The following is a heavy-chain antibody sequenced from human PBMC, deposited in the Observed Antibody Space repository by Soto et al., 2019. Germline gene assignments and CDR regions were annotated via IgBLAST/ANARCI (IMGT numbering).Heavy chain of an antibody. CDR1: GFTVSNNY. V-gene: IGHV3-53*01. J-gene: IGHJ4*02. Sequence: EVQLVESGGGLIQPGGSLRLSCAVSGFTVSNNYMSWVRQAPGKGLEGVSVIYSGGYTAYGDSVKGRFTISRDNSKNTLYLQMSSLRAEDTAVYYCANRNDYGSGSYFPFDHWGQGTLVTVSS. CDR2: IYSGGYT. D-gene: IGHD3-10*01. CDR3: ANRNDYGSGSYFPFDH.